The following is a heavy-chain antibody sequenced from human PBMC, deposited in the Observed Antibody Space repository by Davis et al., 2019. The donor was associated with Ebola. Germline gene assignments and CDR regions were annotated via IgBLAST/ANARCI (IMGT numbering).Heavy chain of an antibody. Sequence: ASVKVSCKASGYTFTNYYIHWVRQAPGHGLEWMGLINPTDSGTSYAQRFQDRIIMTRDTSTSTVYMELSSLRSEDTAVYYCARDNAGFPTAFDPWGQGTLVTVSS. J-gene: IGHJ5*02. D-gene: IGHD3-10*01. CDR3: ARDNAGFPTAFDP. V-gene: IGHV1-46*03. CDR1: GYTFTNYY. CDR2: INPTDSGT.